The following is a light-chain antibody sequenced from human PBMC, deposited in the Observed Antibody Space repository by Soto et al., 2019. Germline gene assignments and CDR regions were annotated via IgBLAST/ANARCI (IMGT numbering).Light chain of an antibody. CDR1: SSDVGGYNY. CDR2: DVS. Sequence: QSALTQPRSVSGSPGQSVTISCTGTSSDVGGYNYVSWYQQHPGKAPKLMIYDVSKRPSGVPDRFSGSNSGNTASLTISGLQAEDEADYYCCSYAGSYTFLIFGGGTKLTVL. CDR3: CSYAGSYTFLI. V-gene: IGLV2-11*01. J-gene: IGLJ2*01.